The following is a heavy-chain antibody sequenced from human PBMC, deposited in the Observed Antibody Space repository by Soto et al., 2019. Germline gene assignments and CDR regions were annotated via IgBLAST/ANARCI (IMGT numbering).Heavy chain of an antibody. CDR3: ARHEESSGSYYNY. V-gene: IGHV5-51*01. J-gene: IGHJ4*02. CDR1: GYSFTSCW. D-gene: IGHD3-10*01. CDR2: IYPGDSDT. Sequence: PGESLKIPCKGFGYSFTSCWISWVRLMPGKGLEWMGLIYPGDSDTRYSPSFQGQVTISADKSISTAYLQWSSLKASDTAMYYCARHEESSGSYYNYWGQGTLVTVSS.